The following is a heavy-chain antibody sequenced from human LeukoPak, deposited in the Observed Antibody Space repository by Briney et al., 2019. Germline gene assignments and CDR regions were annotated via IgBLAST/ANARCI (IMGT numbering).Heavy chain of an antibody. V-gene: IGHV4-59*08. D-gene: IGHD3-16*02. Sequence: RLSLTCTLSGASTTIYSCGWVRHPPGGGLGWVGSIYYRGSTNYNPSLKSRVTISVDTSKNQVPLKLSSEAAADAAVYYCARRDPELSRATGWFDPWGQGTLVTVSS. CDR1: GASTTIYS. CDR2: IYYRGST. J-gene: IGHJ5*02. CDR3: ARRDPELSRATGWFDP.